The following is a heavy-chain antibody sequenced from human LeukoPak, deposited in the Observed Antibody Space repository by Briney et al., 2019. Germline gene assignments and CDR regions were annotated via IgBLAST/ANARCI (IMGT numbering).Heavy chain of an antibody. J-gene: IGHJ4*02. Sequence: GASVKVSCKASGYTLTNYYIHWVRQAPGQGLEWMGIISPSGGSTAYAQRFQGRVTVTRDTSTSTVYMELSSLRSEDTAMYYCARALRYFDWLEDWGQGTLVTVSS. CDR2: ISPSGGST. D-gene: IGHD3-9*01. CDR1: GYTLTNYY. CDR3: ARALRYFDWLED. V-gene: IGHV1-46*01.